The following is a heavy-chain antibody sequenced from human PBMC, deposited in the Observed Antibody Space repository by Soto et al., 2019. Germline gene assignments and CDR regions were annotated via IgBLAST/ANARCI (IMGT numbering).Heavy chain of an antibody. D-gene: IGHD5-12*01. CDR1: SGSITSSNW. Sequence: QVQLQESGPGLVKPSGTLSLTCAVSSGSITSSNWWSWVRQPPGKGLEWIGEVSHSGSTNYIPSLKSRATISVDKSRNQFSLRLNSVTAADTAVYYCARNRYGGYDFDYWGQRTLVTVSS. J-gene: IGHJ4*02. CDR3: ARNRYGGYDFDY. V-gene: IGHV4-4*02. CDR2: VSHSGST.